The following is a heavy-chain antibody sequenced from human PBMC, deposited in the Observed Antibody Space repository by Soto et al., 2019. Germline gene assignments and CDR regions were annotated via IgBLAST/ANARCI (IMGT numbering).Heavy chain of an antibody. V-gene: IGHV3-23*01. CDR1: GFTFSSYA. CDR2: ISGSGGST. Sequence: GVSLRLSCAASGFTFSSYAMSWVRQAPGKGLEWVSAISGSGGSTYYADSVKGRFTISRDNSKNTLYLQMNSLRAEDTAVYYCAKDRVGYCTNGVCYDAFDIWGQGTMVTVSS. CDR3: AKDRVGYCTNGVCYDAFDI. D-gene: IGHD2-8*01. J-gene: IGHJ3*02.